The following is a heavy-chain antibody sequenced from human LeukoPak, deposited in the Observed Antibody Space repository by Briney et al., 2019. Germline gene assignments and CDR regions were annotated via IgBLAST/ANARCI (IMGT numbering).Heavy chain of an antibody. Sequence: GGSLRLSCAASGFTVSSNYMSWVCQAPGKGLEWVSVIYSGGSTYYADSVKGRFTISRDNSKNTLYLQMNSLRAEDTAVYYCARDAKTTVVTPGYFDYWGQGTLVTVSS. CDR1: GFTVSSNY. V-gene: IGHV3-66*01. J-gene: IGHJ4*02. D-gene: IGHD4-23*01. CDR3: ARDAKTTVVTPGYFDY. CDR2: IYSGGST.